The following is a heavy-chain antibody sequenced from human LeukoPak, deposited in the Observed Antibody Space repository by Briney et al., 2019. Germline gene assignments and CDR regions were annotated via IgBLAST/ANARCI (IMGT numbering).Heavy chain of an antibody. CDR3: ARLKNYDSSGYYHNDY. V-gene: IGHV1-18*01. D-gene: IGHD3-22*01. CDR2: ISAYNGNT. CDR1: GYTFTSYG. J-gene: IGHJ4*02. Sequence: ASVKVSCKASGYTFTSYGISWVRQAPGQGLEWMGWISAYNGNTNYAQKLQGRVTMTTDTSTSTAYMELRSLRSDDTAVYYCARLKNYDSSGYYHNDYWGQGTLVTVSS.